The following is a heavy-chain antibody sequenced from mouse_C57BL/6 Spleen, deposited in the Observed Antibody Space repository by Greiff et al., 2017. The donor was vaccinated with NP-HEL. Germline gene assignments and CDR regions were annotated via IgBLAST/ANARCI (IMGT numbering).Heavy chain of an antibody. V-gene: IGHV3-6*01. D-gene: IGHD2-5*01. CDR2: ISYDGSN. CDR3: AREYSNYVGYAMDY. CDR1: GYSITSGYY. Sequence: EVKLEESGPGLVKPSQSLSLTCSVTGYSITSGYYWNWIRQFPGNKLEWMGYISYDGSNNYNPSLKNRISITRDTSKNQFFLKLNSVTTEDTATYYGAREYSNYVGYAMDYWGQGTSVTVSS. J-gene: IGHJ4*01.